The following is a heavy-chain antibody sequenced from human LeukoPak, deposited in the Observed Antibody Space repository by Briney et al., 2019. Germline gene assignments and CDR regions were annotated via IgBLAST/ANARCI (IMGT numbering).Heavy chain of an antibody. Sequence: PGGSLRLSCAASGFTFSSYAMSWVRQAPGKGLEWVSAISGSGGSTYYADSVKGRFTISRGNSKNTLYLQMNSLRAEDTAVYYCAKDVAIQLWLGYFDYWGQGTLVTVSS. CDR2: ISGSGGST. V-gene: IGHV3-23*01. J-gene: IGHJ4*02. D-gene: IGHD5-18*01. CDR3: AKDVAIQLWLGYFDY. CDR1: GFTFSSYA.